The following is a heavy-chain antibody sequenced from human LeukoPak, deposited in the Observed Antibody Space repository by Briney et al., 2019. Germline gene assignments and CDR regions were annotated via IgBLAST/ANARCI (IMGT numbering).Heavy chain of an antibody. D-gene: IGHD1-1*01. CDR1: RFTFSDYW. CDR3: VREIGTKTAFDI. V-gene: IGHV3-74*01. Sequence: GGSLRLSCAASRFTFSDYWMHWVRQAPGKGLVWVSRINRDGGGTTYADSVKGRFTISRDNSKNTLYLQMNSLRAEDTAVYYCVREIGTKTAFDIWGHGTMVTVSS. J-gene: IGHJ3*02. CDR2: INRDGGGT.